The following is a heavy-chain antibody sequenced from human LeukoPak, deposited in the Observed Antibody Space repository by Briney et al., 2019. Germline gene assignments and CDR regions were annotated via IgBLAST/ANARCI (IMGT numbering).Heavy chain of an antibody. Sequence: SGPTLVKPTQTLTLTCTFSGFSLSTSGMRVNWIRQPPGKALEWLARIDWDDDKYYNTSLKTRLTISKDTSKNQVVLTMTNMDPVDTATYYCARMQRTAPGRGYYYYTMDVWGQGTTVTVSS. CDR2: IDWDDDK. D-gene: IGHD6-13*01. J-gene: IGHJ6*02. CDR1: GFSLSTSGMR. V-gene: IGHV2-70*04. CDR3: ARMQRTAPGRGYYYYTMDV.